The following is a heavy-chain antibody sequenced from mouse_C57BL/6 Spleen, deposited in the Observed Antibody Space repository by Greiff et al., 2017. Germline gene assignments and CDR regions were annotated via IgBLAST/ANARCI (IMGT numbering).Heavy chain of an antibody. CDR1: GFNIKNTY. Sequence: VQLQQSVAELVRPGASVKLSCTASGFNIKNTYMPWVKQTPEQGLEWIGRIDPANGNTKYAPNVPGKGTITADTSSNTAYLQLSSLTSEDTAIYYCANDGYLDYWGQGTTLTVSS. V-gene: IGHV14-3*01. J-gene: IGHJ2*01. D-gene: IGHD2-3*01. CDR2: IDPANGNT. CDR3: ANDGYLDY.